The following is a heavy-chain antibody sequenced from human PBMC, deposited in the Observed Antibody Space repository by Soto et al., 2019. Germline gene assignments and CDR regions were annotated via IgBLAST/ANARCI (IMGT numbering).Heavy chain of an antibody. D-gene: IGHD4-17*01. V-gene: IGHV1-18*01. CDR3: ARGILYGDLYYYYYGMDV. Sequence: QVQLVQSGAEVKKPGASVKVSCKASGYTFTSYGISWVRQAPGQGLEWMGWISAYNGNTNYAQKLQGRVTMTTDTXTXTXSMELRSLRSDDTAVYYCARGILYGDLYYYYYGMDVWGQGTTVTVSS. J-gene: IGHJ6*02. CDR2: ISAYNGNT. CDR1: GYTFTSYG.